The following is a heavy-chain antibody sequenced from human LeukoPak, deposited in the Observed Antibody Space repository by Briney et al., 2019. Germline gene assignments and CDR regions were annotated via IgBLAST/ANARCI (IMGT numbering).Heavy chain of an antibody. CDR3: ARERNGGYVPNFDS. V-gene: IGHV3-7*01. CDR1: GFTLSNNW. J-gene: IGHJ4*02. CDR2: IKQDGSEK. D-gene: IGHD5-12*01. Sequence: QPGGSLRLSCAASGFTLSNNWMTWVRQAPGKGLEWVANIKQDGSEKYYVDSVKGRFTISRDNAKTSLYLQVNSLRAEDTAVYYCARERNGGYVPNFDSWGQGTLVTVSS.